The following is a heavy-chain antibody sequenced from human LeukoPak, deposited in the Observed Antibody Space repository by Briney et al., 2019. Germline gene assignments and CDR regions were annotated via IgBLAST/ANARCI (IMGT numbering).Heavy chain of an antibody. J-gene: IGHJ4*02. CDR1: GGSFSGYY. D-gene: IGHD1-26*01. CDR2: INHSGST. Sequence: SETLSLTCAVYGGSFSGYYWSWIRQPPGKGLEWIGEINHSGSTNYNPSLKSRVTISVDTSKNQFSLKLSSVTAADTAVYYCARIELGKGDYWGQGTLVTVSS. V-gene: IGHV4-34*01. CDR3: ARIELGKGDY.